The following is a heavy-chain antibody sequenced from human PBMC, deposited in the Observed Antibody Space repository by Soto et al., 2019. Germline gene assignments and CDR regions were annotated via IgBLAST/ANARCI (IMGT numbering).Heavy chain of an antibody. CDR1: GFTFSSYW. CDR2: INSDGSST. J-gene: IGHJ4*02. Sequence: EVQLVESGGGLVQPGGSLRLSCAASGFTFSSYWMHWVRQAPGKGLVWVSRINSDGSSTSYADSVKGRFTISRDNAKNTLYLQMNSLRAEETAVYYCARVSCSGGSCCHLDYWGQGTLVTVSS. CDR3: ARVSCSGGSCCHLDY. D-gene: IGHD2-15*01. V-gene: IGHV3-74*01.